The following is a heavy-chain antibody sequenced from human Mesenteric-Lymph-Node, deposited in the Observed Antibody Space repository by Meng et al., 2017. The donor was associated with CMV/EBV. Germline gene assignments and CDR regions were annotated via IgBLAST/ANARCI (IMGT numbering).Heavy chain of an antibody. D-gene: IGHD3-3*01. V-gene: IGHV1-69*05. CDR2: IIPIFGTV. CDR3: ARDDLWNGPFSYYYNVMDV. J-gene: IGHJ6*02. Sequence: SVKVSCKASGGTFSSYAISWVRQAPGQGLEWMGGIIPIFGTVNHAQKFQGRVTITTDESKSTAYMELSSLRSENTAVYYCARDDLWNGPFSYYYNVMDVWGQGTTVTVSS. CDR1: GGTFSSYA.